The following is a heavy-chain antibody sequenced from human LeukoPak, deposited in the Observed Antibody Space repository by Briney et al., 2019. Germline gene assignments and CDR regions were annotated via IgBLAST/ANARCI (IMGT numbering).Heavy chain of an antibody. CDR3: VRDFRSADY. CDR2: ICPDGTVT. J-gene: IGHJ4*02. CDR1: GFTFSNYC. Sequence: GGSLRVSCAASGFTFSNYCMHWVRQIPGKGLVWVSRICPDGTVTNYADSVKGRFTISRDNAKNVVFLQMNSLRADDTAVYYCVRDFRSADYWGQGILVTVSS. V-gene: IGHV3-74*01.